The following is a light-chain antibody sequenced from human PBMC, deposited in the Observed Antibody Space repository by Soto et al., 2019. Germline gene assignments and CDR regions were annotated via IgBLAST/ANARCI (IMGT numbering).Light chain of an antibody. Sequence: EIVLTQSPATLSLSPGERATLSCRASQSVSSYLAWYQQKPGQAPRLLIYDASNRATGIPARFXGSGSGTXXXXXXXXXEPEDFAVYYCQQRSNWSITFGQGTRLEIK. CDR3: QQRSNWSIT. CDR2: DAS. CDR1: QSVSSY. V-gene: IGKV3-11*01. J-gene: IGKJ5*01.